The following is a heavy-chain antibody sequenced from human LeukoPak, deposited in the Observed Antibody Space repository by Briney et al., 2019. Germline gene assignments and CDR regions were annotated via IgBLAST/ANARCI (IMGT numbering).Heavy chain of an antibody. Sequence: ASVKVSCKASGYTFTDYYVHWVRQAPGQGLEWMGWINPNSGGTNYAQKFQGTVTMTRDTSISTAYMELSRLRSDDTAVYYCARGRRGGLRYFDWLSKSRGGSKDHYFDYWGQGTLVTVSS. CDR2: INPNSGGT. CDR1: GYTFTDYY. J-gene: IGHJ4*02. V-gene: IGHV1-2*02. CDR3: ARGRRGGLRYFDWLSKSRGGSKDHYFDY. D-gene: IGHD3-9*01.